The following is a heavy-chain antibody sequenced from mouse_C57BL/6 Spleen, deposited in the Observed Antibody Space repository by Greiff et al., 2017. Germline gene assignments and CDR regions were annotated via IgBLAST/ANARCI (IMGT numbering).Heavy chain of an antibody. CDR1: GFSLTSYA. CDR2: IWTGGGT. D-gene: IGHD1-1*01. J-gene: IGHJ1*03. CDR3: ARSLITTVDWYFDV. V-gene: IGHV2-9-1*01. Sequence: VKLQESGPGLVAPSQSLSITCTVSGFSLTSYAISWVRQPPGKGLEWLGVIWTGGGTNYNSALKSRLSISKDNSKSQVFLKMNSLQTDDTARYYCARSLITTVDWYFDVWGTGTTVTVSS.